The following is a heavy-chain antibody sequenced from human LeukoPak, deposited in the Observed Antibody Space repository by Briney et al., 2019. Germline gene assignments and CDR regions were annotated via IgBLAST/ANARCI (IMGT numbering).Heavy chain of an antibody. D-gene: IGHD6-13*01. V-gene: IGHV3-20*04. J-gene: IGHJ3*02. CDR2: INWNGGST. Sequence: RPGGSLRLSCAASGFTFSSYSMNWVHQAPGKGLEWVSGINWNGGSTGYADSVKGRFTISRDNAKNSLYLQMNSLRAEDTALYYCARDGVVAAAGTRGGAFDIWGQGTMVTVSS. CDR1: GFTFSSYS. CDR3: ARDGVVAAAGTRGGAFDI.